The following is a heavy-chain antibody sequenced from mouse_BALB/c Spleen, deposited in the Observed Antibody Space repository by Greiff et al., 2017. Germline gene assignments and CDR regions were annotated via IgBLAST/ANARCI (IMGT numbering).Heavy chain of an antibody. J-gene: IGHJ4*01. CDR3: ARGYYGSRDAMDY. Sequence: EVQRVESGAELVKPGASVKLSCTASGFNIKDTYMHWVKQRPEQGLEWIGRIDPANGNTKYDPKFQGKATITADTSSNTAYLQLSSLTSEDTAVYYCARGYYGSRDAMDYWGQGTSVTVSS. D-gene: IGHD1-1*01. V-gene: IGHV14-3*02. CDR1: GFNIKDTY. CDR2: IDPANGNT.